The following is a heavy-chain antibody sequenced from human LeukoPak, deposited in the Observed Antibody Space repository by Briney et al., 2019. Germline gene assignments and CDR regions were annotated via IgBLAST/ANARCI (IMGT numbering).Heavy chain of an antibody. Sequence: GGSLRLSCAASGFTVSTTYMNWVRQAPGKGLEWVSIIYSGGATKYADSVKGRFPISRDSSKNTLYLQMNSLRAEDTAVYYCARGSGDVIDYWGQGTLVTVSS. CDR3: ARGSGDVIDY. CDR1: GFTVSTTY. D-gene: IGHD4-17*01. V-gene: IGHV3-53*01. CDR2: IYSGGAT. J-gene: IGHJ4*02.